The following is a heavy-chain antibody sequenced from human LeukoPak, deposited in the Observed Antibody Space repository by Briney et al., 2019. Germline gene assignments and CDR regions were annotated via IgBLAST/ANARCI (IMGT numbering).Heavy chain of an antibody. CDR3: ARGRRDGYNYYFDY. D-gene: IGHD5-24*01. CDR1: GGSISSGSYY. V-gene: IGHV4-61*02. Sequence: SQTLSLTCTVSGGSISSGSYYWSWIRQPAGKGLEWIGRIYTSGSTNYNPSLKSRVTISVDTSKNQFSLKLSSVTAADTAVYYCARGRRDGYNYYFDYWGQGTLVTVSS. CDR2: IYTSGST. J-gene: IGHJ4*02.